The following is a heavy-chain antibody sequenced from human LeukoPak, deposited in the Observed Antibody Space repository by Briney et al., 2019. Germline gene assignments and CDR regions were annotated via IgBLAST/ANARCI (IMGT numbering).Heavy chain of an antibody. CDR3: ARGRYFDWLVGPLDY. J-gene: IGHJ4*02. D-gene: IGHD3-9*01. CDR2: IYTSGST. CDR1: GGSISSYY. Sequence: SETLSLTCTVSGGSISSYYWTWVRQPAGKGLEWIGRIYTSGSTNYSPSLKSRVTMSVDTSKNEFSLKLNSVTAADTAVYYCARGRYFDWLVGPLDYWGQGTLVTVSS. V-gene: IGHV4-4*07.